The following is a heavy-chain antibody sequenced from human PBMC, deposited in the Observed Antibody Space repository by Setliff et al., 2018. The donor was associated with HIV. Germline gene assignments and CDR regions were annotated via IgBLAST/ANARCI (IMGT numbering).Heavy chain of an antibody. Sequence: SETLSLTCRFSGDSIVSDDSTSSHHCSWIRQPPGRGLEWIGTTPYSGSTNYNPSLRSRVTISLDTSNNRFSPKLSSVTALDTAVYYCAKTVVGDSYALPNDGFDIWGQGTMVT. J-gene: IGHJ3*02. D-gene: IGHD3-16*01. CDR1: GDSIVSDDSTSSHH. V-gene: IGHV4-61*05. CDR3: AKTVVGDSYALPNDGFDI. CDR2: TPYSGST.